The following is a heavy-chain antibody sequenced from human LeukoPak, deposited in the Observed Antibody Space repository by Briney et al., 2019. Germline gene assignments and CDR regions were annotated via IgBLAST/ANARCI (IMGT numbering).Heavy chain of an antibody. Sequence: VASVKVSCKASGSTFSSYAISWVRQAPGQGLEWMGGIIPIFGTANYAQKFQGRVTITADESTSTAYMELSSLRSEDTAVYYCARERERGPMVRGVITYYYYYMDVWGKGTTVTVSS. V-gene: IGHV1-69*13. CDR2: IIPIFGTA. CDR3: ARERERGPMVRGVITYYYYYMDV. J-gene: IGHJ6*03. D-gene: IGHD3-10*01. CDR1: GSTFSSYA.